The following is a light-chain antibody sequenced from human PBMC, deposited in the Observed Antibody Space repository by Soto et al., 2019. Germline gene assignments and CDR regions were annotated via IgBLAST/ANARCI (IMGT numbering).Light chain of an antibody. Sequence: EIVMTQSPATLSVSPGERATLSCRASQSVSANLAWYQQKPGQSPSLLIYGASARATGIPARFSGSGSGIEFTLTISSLQSEDFAVYFCQQYHDWPPLTFGGGTKVEIK. CDR3: QQYHDWPPLT. J-gene: IGKJ4*01. CDR2: GAS. V-gene: IGKV3-15*01. CDR1: QSVSAN.